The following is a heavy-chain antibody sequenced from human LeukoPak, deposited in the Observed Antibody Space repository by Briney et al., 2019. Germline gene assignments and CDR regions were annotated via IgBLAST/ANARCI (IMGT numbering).Heavy chain of an antibody. Sequence: GGSLRLSCEASGFSFSNNEMNWVRQAPGRGLEWVSYISRGGGTIYYADSVKGRFTLSRDNVQNSLYLQMNSLRAEDTAVYYCARRAGAYSHPYDYWGQGTLVTVSS. J-gene: IGHJ4*02. D-gene: IGHD4/OR15-4a*01. CDR3: ARRAGAYSHPYDY. CDR2: ISRGGGTI. CDR1: GFSFSNNE. V-gene: IGHV3-48*03.